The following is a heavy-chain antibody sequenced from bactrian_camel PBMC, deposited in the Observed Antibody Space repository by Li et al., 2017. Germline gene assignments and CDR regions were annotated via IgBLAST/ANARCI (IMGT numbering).Heavy chain of an antibody. CDR3: AADPLYGRTTRSLIRGRYNF. J-gene: IGHJ4*01. D-gene: IGHD2*01. CDR2: ISSDGTT. Sequence: VQLVESGGGSVQAGGSLKHSCVVSGSIFSMCAMGWYRQAPGKQPLERELIASISSDGTTTYTDSVKGRVTISQDYAKNTMYLQMNSLKPEDTGMYYCAADPLYGRTTRSLIRGRYNFWGQGTQVTVS. CDR1: GSIFSMCA. V-gene: IGHV3S53*01.